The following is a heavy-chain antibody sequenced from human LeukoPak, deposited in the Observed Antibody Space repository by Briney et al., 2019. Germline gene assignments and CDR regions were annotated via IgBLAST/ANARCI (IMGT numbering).Heavy chain of an antibody. CDR1: GFTVSSNY. CDR3: ARDPYSGSYGDYYYYYMDV. CDR2: IYSGGST. J-gene: IGHJ6*03. V-gene: IGHV3-53*01. D-gene: IGHD1-26*01. Sequence: GGSLRLSCAASGFTVSSNYMSWVRQAPGKGLEWVSIIYSGGSTFYADSVKGRFTISRDNSKNTLYLQMNSLRAEDTAVYYCARDPYSGSYGDYYYYYMDVWGKGTTVTISS.